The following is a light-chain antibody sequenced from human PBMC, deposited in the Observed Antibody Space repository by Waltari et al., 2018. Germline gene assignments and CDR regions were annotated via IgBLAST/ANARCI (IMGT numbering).Light chain of an antibody. J-gene: IGLJ3*02. CDR3: AAWDDSLSRWL. CDR1: RFNIGSNY. V-gene: IGLV1-47*01. CDR2: RNN. Sequence: QSVLTQPPSASGTPGQRVTLSCSGRRFNIGSNYVYLYQPVPGGAPKLLIYRNNQRPSGVPDRFSGSKSGTSASLAISGLRSEDEADYYCAAWDDSLSRWLLGGGTKLTVL.